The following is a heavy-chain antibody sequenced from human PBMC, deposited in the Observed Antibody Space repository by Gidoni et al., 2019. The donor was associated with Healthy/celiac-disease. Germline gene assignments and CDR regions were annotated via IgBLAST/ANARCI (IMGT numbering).Heavy chain of an antibody. J-gene: IGHJ4*02. CDR3: ARPNDYGGNQAGY. D-gene: IGHD4-17*01. Sequence: DVQLVQSGAPLKKPGESLRIPCKGFEYSFTSYWISWVRQMPGKGLEWMGRIDPSDSYTNYSPSFQGHVTISADKSSSTAYLQWSSLKASDTAMYYCARPNDYGGNQAGYWGQGTLVTVSS. CDR2: IDPSDSYT. CDR1: EYSFTSYW. V-gene: IGHV5-10-1*03.